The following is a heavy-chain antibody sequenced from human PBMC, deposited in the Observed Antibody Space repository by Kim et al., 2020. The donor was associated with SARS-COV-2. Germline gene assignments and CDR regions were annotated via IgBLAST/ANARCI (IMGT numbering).Heavy chain of an antibody. V-gene: IGHV4-59*08. CDR3: ARHNWNYGMDV. Sequence: SETLSLTCTVSGGSVIGYYWTWIRQPPGKGLEWLGCLSYSGTTNYNPSLQSRLTISEDTSKNQFSLRLNSVTAADTAMYFCARHNWNYGMDVWGQGTTVTVSS. CDR1: GGSVIGYY. D-gene: IGHD1-20*01. CDR2: LSYSGTT. J-gene: IGHJ6*02.